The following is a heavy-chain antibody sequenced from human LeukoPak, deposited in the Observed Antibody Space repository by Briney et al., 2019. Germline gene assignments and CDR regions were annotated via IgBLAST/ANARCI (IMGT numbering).Heavy chain of an antibody. D-gene: IGHD6-19*01. J-gene: IGHJ4*02. CDR1: GGSFSGYY. Sequence: PSETLSLTCAVYGGSFSGYYWSWIRQSPGKGLEWIGEITHSGSTNYNPSLKSRVTISVDTSNKQFSLKLNSVTAADTAVYYCARSEGGWYFDYWGQETLVTVSS. CDR3: ARSEGGWYFDY. CDR2: ITHSGST. V-gene: IGHV4-34*01.